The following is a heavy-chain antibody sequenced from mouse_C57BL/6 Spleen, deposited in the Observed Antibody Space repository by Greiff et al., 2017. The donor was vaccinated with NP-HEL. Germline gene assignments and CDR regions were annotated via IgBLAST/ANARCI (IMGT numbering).Heavy chain of an antibody. CDR3: ARGDWDYGSSRGAMDY. D-gene: IGHD1-1*01. Sequence: EVKLVESGPELVKPGASVKISCKASGYSFTDYNMNWVKQSNGKSLEWIGVINPNYGTTSYNQKFKGKATLTVDQSSSTAYMQLNSLTSEDSAVYYWARGDWDYGSSRGAMDYWGQGTSVTVSS. V-gene: IGHV1-39*01. CDR2: INPNYGTT. CDR1: GYSFTDYN. J-gene: IGHJ4*01.